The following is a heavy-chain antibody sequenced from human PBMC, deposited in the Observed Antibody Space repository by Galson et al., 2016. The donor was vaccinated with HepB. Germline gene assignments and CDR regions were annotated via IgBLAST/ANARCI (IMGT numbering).Heavy chain of an antibody. CDR3: ATPLGYCSGGTCYGGYFYGMDV. J-gene: IGHJ6*02. CDR2: ISSDGNNK. V-gene: IGHV3-30*03. D-gene: IGHD2-15*01. CDR1: GFTFSSFG. Sequence: SLRLSCAASGFTFSSFGMHWVRQAPGKGLEWMAVISSDGNNKYFADSVKGRFTISRDNSENTLYLQMNSLRAEDTAVYYCATPLGYCSGGTCYGGYFYGMDVWGQGTTV.